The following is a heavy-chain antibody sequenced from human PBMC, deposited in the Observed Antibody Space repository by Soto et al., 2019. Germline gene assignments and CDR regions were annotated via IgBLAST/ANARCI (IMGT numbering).Heavy chain of an antibody. CDR2: ISYDGSNK. J-gene: IGHJ4*02. CDR1: GFTFSSYG. Sequence: QVQLVESGGGVVQPGRSLRLSCAASGFTFSSYGMHWVRQAPGKGLEWVAVISYDGSNKYYADSVKGRFTISRDNSKNTLYLQVNTLRADDTAVYYCARAAGVTTLDYWGQGTLVTVSS. CDR3: ARAAGVTTLDY. V-gene: IGHV3-30*03. D-gene: IGHD4-4*01.